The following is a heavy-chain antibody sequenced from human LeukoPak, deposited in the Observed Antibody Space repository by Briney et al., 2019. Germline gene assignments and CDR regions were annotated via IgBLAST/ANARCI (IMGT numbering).Heavy chain of an antibody. CDR2: ISSSSTYT. Sequence: GGSLRLSCAASGFSFSNFYMSWIRQAPGKGLEWVSYISSSSTYTNSADSVRGRFTISRDNAKKSLYLQMNSLRVEDTAVYYCARESDSIGYYDYWGQGTLVSVSS. D-gene: IGHD3-22*01. CDR3: ARESDSIGYYDY. J-gene: IGHJ4*02. V-gene: IGHV3-11*06. CDR1: GFSFSNFY.